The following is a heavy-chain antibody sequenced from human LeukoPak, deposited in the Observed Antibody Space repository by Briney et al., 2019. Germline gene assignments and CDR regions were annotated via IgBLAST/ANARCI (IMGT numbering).Heavy chain of an antibody. J-gene: IGHJ4*02. CDR2: IIPIFGTA. Sequence: SVKVSCKASGGTFSSYAISWVRQAPGQGLEWMGGIIPIFGTANYAQKFQGRVTITADEYTSTAYMELGSLRAEDRAVYYCARERGYSYGSLDYWGQGTLVTVSS. D-gene: IGHD5-18*01. V-gene: IGHV1-69*13. CDR3: ARERGYSYGSLDY. CDR1: GGTFSSYA.